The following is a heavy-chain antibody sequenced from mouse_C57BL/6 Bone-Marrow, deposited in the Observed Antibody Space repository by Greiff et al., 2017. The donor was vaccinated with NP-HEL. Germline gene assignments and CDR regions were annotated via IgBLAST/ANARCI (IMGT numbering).Heavy chain of an antibody. CDR1: GYTFTNYW. Sequence: QVQLQQSGAELVRPGTSVKMSCKASGYTFTNYWIGWAKQRPGHGLEWIGDIYPGGGYTNYNEKFKGKATLTADKSSSAAYMQFSSLTSEDSAIYYCARGWLLRRYFDYWGQGTTLTVSS. J-gene: IGHJ2*01. CDR2: IYPGGGYT. V-gene: IGHV1-63*01. CDR3: ARGWLLRRYFDY. D-gene: IGHD2-3*01.